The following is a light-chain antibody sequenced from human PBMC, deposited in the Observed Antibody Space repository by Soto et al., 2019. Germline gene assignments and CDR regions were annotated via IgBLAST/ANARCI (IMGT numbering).Light chain of an antibody. CDR2: DAS. J-gene: IGKJ4*01. Sequence: EIVLTQSPATLSLSPGERATLSCRASQNIDNYLIWYQQRPGQAPRLLIYDASTRATDIPARFSGSGSGTDFTLTINSLEPEDFAVYYCQQRRNWPLTFGGGTKVEI. V-gene: IGKV3-11*01. CDR1: QNIDNY. CDR3: QQRRNWPLT.